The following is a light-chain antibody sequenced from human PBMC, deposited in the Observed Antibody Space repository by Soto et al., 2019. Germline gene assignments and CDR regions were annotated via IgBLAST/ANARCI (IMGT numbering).Light chain of an antibody. J-gene: IGKJ4*01. CDR3: HQYGSYPLT. Sequence: EVVLTQSPGTLSSSPGERATLSCSASETVGSSFLAWYQQRPGQAPRLLRDGASTSAAGIPHRFSGGGSGADFTLTITRLEPDDLAVYYCHQYGSYPLTFGGGTKVEIK. V-gene: IGKV3-20*01. CDR1: ETVGSSF. CDR2: GAS.